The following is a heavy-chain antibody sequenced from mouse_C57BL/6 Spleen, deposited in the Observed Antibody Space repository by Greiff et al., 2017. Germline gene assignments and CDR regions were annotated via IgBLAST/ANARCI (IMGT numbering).Heavy chain of an antibody. CDR3: ASVATSDY. Sequence: VQLQQPGAELVRPGTSVKLSCKASGYTFTSYWMHWVKQRPGQGLEWIGVIDPSDSYTNYNQKFKGKATLTVDTSSSTAYMQLSSLTSEDSAVYYCASVATSDYWGQGTTLTVSS. CDR1: GYTFTSYW. V-gene: IGHV1-59*01. J-gene: IGHJ2*01. CDR2: IDPSDSYT. D-gene: IGHD1-1*01.